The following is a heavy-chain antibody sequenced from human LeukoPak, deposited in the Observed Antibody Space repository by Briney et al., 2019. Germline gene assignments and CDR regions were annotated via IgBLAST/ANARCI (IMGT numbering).Heavy chain of an antibody. Sequence: ASVTVSCKASGYTFTGYYMHWVRQAPGQGLEWMGWINPNSGGTNYAQKFQGRVTMTRDTSISTAYMELSRLRSDDTAVYYCARVPPYCSSTSCWFDPWGQGTLVTVSS. D-gene: IGHD2-2*01. CDR3: ARVPPYCSSTSCWFDP. CDR2: INPNSGGT. J-gene: IGHJ5*02. V-gene: IGHV1-2*02. CDR1: GYTFTGYY.